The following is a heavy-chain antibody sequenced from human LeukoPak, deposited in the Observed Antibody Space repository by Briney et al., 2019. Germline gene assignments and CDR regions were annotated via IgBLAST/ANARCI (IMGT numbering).Heavy chain of an antibody. D-gene: IGHD3-10*01. CDR2: INPNSGGT. Sequence: ASVKVSCKASGFTFTGYYMHWVRQPPGQGLEWMGWINPNSGGTNYAQKFQGRVTMTRDTSISTAYMELSRLRSDDTAVYYCARDSVTMVRGTGDYWGQGTLVTVSS. J-gene: IGHJ4*02. CDR3: ARDSVTMVRGTGDY. V-gene: IGHV1-2*02. CDR1: GFTFTGYY.